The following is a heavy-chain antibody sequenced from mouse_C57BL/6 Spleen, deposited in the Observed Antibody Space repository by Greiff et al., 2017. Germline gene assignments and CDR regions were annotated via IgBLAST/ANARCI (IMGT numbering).Heavy chain of an antibody. V-gene: IGHV1-53*01. Sequence: QVQLQQSGTELVKPGASVKLSCKASGYTFTSYWMHWVKQRPGQGLEWIGNIKPSNGGTNYNEKFKSKATLTVDKSSSTAYMQLSSLTSEDSAVYYCAREEYGNYAMDYWGQGTSVTVSS. D-gene: IGHD2-10*02. CDR3: AREEYGNYAMDY. J-gene: IGHJ4*01. CDR2: IKPSNGGT. CDR1: GYTFTSYW.